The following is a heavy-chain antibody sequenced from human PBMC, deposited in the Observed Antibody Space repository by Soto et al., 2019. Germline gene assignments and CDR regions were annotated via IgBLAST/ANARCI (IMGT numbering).Heavy chain of an antibody. V-gene: IGHV1-69*13. Sequence: SVKVSCKASGGAFSSYAISWVRQAPGQGLEWMGGIIPIFGTANYAQKFQGRVTITADESTSTAYMELSSLRSEDTAVYYCARDLPYSSAGMDVWGQGTTVTVSS. CDR1: GGAFSSYA. J-gene: IGHJ6*02. D-gene: IGHD6-13*01. CDR2: IIPIFGTA. CDR3: ARDLPYSSAGMDV.